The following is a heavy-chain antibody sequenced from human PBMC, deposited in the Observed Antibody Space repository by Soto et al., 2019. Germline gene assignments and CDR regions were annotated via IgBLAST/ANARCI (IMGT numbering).Heavy chain of an antibody. Sequence: HVQLQESGPGLVKPSQTLSLTCTVSGDSISSGYYYWSWIRQPPGKGLDWIGNIYYSGSTYYNPCLEARVTLSVDKSKHQFSRKVSSMTPADTAVYSCGRATPDDYGDYGFFACWGQGTLVTVS. CDR2: IYYSGST. J-gene: IGHJ4*02. V-gene: IGHV4-31*03. D-gene: IGHD4-17*01. CDR3: GRATPDDYGDYGFFAC. CDR1: GDSISSGYYY.